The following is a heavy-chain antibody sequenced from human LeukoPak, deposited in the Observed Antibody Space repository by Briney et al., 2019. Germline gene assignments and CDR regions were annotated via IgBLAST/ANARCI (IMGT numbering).Heavy chain of an antibody. CDR3: ARGYSYGPFDY. CDR1: GGSTSSYY. V-gene: IGHV4-59*01. Sequence: SETLSLTCTVSGGSTSSYYWSWIRQPPGKGLEWIGYIYYSGSTNYNPSLKSRVTISVDTSKNQFSLKLSSVTAADTAVYYCARGYSYGPFDYWGQGTLVTVSS. J-gene: IGHJ4*02. D-gene: IGHD5-18*01. CDR2: IYYSGST.